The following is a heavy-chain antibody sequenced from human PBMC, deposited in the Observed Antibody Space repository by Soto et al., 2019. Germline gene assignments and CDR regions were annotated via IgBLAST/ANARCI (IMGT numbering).Heavy chain of an antibody. J-gene: IGHJ5*02. CDR1: GGSISSSSYY. Sequence: SETLSLTCTVSGGSISSSSYYWGWIRQPPGKGLEWIGSIYYSGSTYYNPSLKSRVTISVDTSKNQFSLKLSSVTAADTAVYYCAPAYGGYDFSILNWFDPWGQGTLVTVSS. CDR2: IYYSGST. CDR3: APAYGGYDFSILNWFDP. V-gene: IGHV4-39*01. D-gene: IGHD5-12*01.